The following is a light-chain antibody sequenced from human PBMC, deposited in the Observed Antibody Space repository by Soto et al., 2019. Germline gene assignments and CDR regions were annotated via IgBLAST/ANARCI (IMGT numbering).Light chain of an antibody. Sequence: DIQMTQSPSSVSASVGDRVTVTCRASQDISTHLAWYQQKAGKAPKLLIYSTSNLQIGVPSRFSGSGSGTDFTLTISSLQPEDIGTYYCQRYDDAPLTFGGGTKVDI. V-gene: IGKV1-12*01. CDR3: QRYDDAPLT. J-gene: IGKJ4*01. CDR2: STS. CDR1: QDISTH.